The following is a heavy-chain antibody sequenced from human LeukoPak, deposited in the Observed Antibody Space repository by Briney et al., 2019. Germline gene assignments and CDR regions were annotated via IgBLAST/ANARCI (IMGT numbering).Heavy chain of an antibody. D-gene: IGHD3-9*01. CDR2: IRSTANGYAT. CDR3: AKFRSTANYDILTGYYSYFDY. V-gene: IGHV3-73*01. Sequence: GGSLRLSCAASGFTFSGSALHWVRQASGKGLEWVGRIRSTANGYATAYAASVKGRFTISRDDSKNTAYLQMDSLKTEDTAVYYCAKFRSTANYDILTGYYSYFDYWGQGTLVTVSS. J-gene: IGHJ4*02. CDR1: GFTFSGSA.